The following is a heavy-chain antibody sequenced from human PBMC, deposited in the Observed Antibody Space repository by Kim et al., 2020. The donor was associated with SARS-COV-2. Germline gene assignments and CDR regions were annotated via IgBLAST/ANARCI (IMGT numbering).Heavy chain of an antibody. D-gene: IGHD6-19*01. J-gene: IGHJ4*02. CDR3: VYSSGWYRCDY. CDR2: T. V-gene: IGHV3-23*05. Sequence: TYYADSVKGRFTISRDNSKNTLYLQMNSLRAEDTAVYYCVYSSGWYRCDYWGQGTLVTVSS.